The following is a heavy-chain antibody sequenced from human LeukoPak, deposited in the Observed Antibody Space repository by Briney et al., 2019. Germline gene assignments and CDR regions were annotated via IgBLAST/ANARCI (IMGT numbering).Heavy chain of an antibody. CDR3: ARHRSTRYYCGMDV. Sequence: PGGSQRLSCAASGFTFSSYAMHWVRQAPGKGMEWVANIKQDGSEKYYVDSVKGRFTISRDNAKNSLYLQMNSLRAEDTAVYYCARHRSTRYYCGMDVWGQGTTVTVSS. V-gene: IGHV3-7*01. D-gene: IGHD2-2*01. CDR2: IKQDGSEK. CDR1: GFTFSSYA. J-gene: IGHJ6*02.